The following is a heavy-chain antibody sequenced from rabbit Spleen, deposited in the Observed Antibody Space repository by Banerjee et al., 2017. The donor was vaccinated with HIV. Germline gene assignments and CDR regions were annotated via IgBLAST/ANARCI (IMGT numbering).Heavy chain of an antibody. V-gene: IGHV1S47*01. CDR2: IDPVFGIT. J-gene: IGHJ4*01. CDR1: GFDFSSYG. D-gene: IGHD4-1*01. Sequence: QEQLVESGGGLVQPGGSLKLSCKASGFDFSSYGVSWVRQAPGKGLEWIGYIDPVFGITYYATWVNGRFTISSHNAQNTLWLQLNSLTAADTATYFCVREVAGKFGLWGPGTLVTVS. CDR3: VREVAGKFGL.